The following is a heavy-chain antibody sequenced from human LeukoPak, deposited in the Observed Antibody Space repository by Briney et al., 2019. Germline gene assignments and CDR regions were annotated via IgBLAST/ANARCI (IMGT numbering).Heavy chain of an antibody. CDR1: GGSFSGYY. CDR2: ISSSGSTI. D-gene: IGHD2-21*02. V-gene: IGHV3-11*01. Sequence: LSLTCAVYGGSFSGYYWSWIRQAPGKGLEWVSYISSSGSTIYYADSVKGRFTISRDNAKNSLYLQMNSLRAEDTAVYYCARDWWGPFDYWGQGTLVTVSS. J-gene: IGHJ4*02. CDR3: ARDWWGPFDY.